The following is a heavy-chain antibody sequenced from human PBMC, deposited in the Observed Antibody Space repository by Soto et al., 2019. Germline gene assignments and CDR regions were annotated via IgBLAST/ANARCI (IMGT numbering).Heavy chain of an antibody. CDR2: INPNSGGT. CDR3: ATSMPPEYYYYGMDV. D-gene: IGHD2-2*01. V-gene: IGHV1-2*04. Sequence: ASVKVSCKASGYTFTGYYIHWVRQAPGQGLEWMGWINPNSGGTNYAQKFQGWVTMTRDTSISTAYMELSRLRSDDTAVYYCATSMPPEYYYYGMDVWGQGPTVTVSS. CDR1: GYTFTGYY. J-gene: IGHJ6*02.